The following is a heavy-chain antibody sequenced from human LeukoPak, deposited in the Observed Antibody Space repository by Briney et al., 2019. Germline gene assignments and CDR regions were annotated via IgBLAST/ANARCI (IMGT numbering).Heavy chain of an antibody. CDR2: ISAYNGNT. J-gene: IGHJ3*02. D-gene: IGHD1-20*01. V-gene: IGHV1-18*01. CDR3: AKSYSWNDESDAFDI. Sequence: ASVKVSCKASGYTFTSYGISWVRQAPGQGLEWMGWISAYNGNTNYAQKLQGRVTMTTDTSTSTAYMELRSLRSDDTAVYYCAKSYSWNDESDAFDIWGQGTMVTVSS. CDR1: GYTFTSYG.